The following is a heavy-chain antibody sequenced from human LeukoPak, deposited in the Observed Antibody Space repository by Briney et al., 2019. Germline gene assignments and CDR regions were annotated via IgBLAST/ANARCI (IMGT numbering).Heavy chain of an antibody. Sequence: GGSLRLSCAASGFTFSSFGMHWVRQAPGKGLEWVAIIWSDGSNEVYIESVKGRFTISRDNSKNTLYLHMNSLRGKDTAMYFCARGCGGGPGCYILDYWGQGTLATVSS. CDR3: ARGCGGGPGCYILDY. V-gene: IGHV3-33*01. D-gene: IGHD2-15*01. CDR2: IWSDGSNE. J-gene: IGHJ4*02. CDR1: GFTFSSFG.